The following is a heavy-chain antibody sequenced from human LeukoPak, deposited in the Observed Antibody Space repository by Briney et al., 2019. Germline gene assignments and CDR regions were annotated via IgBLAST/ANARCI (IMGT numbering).Heavy chain of an antibody. CDR1: GFTFDDYA. Sequence: GRSLRLSCAASGFTFDDYAMHWVRQAPGKGLEWVSGISWTSSNIGYADSAKGRFTISRDNAKNSLYLQMNSLRAEDTALYYCAKDMGTRVSSGLGGLDYWGQGTLITVSS. CDR2: ISWTSSNI. CDR3: AKDMGTRVSSGLGGLDY. J-gene: IGHJ4*02. D-gene: IGHD6-19*01. V-gene: IGHV3-9*01.